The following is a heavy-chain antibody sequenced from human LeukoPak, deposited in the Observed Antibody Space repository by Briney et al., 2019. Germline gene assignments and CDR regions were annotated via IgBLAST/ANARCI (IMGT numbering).Heavy chain of an antibody. Sequence: GGSLRLSCAASGFTFSDYYMNWIRQAPGKGLEWVSYISSSSSHTKYADSVKGRFTISRDNARNSLFLQMNSLRAEDTAIYYCAKTQYGASRSDIWGQGTMVTVSS. CDR2: ISSSSSHT. V-gene: IGHV3-11*03. CDR1: GFTFSDYY. J-gene: IGHJ3*02. CDR3: AKTQYGASRSDI. D-gene: IGHD4-11*01.